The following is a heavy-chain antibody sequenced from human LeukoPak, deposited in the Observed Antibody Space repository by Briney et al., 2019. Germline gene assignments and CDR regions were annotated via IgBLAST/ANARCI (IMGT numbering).Heavy chain of an antibody. CDR1: GFSFSSYG. CDR2: IGYDGSNK. Sequence: QPGRSLRLSCAASGFSFSSYGIHWVRQAPGKGLEWVAVIGYDGSNKYYADSVKGRFTISRDNSKNTLYLQMNSLGTEDTAVYFCAKEIYYDSSAFFDYWGQGTLVTVSA. V-gene: IGHV3-30*18. J-gene: IGHJ4*02. CDR3: AKEIYYDSSAFFDY. D-gene: IGHD3-22*01.